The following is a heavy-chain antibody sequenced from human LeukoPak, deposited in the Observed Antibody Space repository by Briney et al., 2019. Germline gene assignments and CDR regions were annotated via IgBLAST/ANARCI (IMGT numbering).Heavy chain of an antibody. CDR1: GGSISSGGYS. CDR3: ARSIPLSYDSSGYYPAEYYFDY. V-gene: IGHV4-30-2*01. J-gene: IGHJ4*02. Sequence: TSEILSLTCAVSGGSISSGGYSWSWIRQPPGKGLGWIGYIYHSGSTYYNPSLKSRVTIPVDRSKNQFSLKLSSVTAADTAVYYCARSIPLSYDSSGYYPAEYYFDYWGQGTLVTVSS. CDR2: IYHSGST. D-gene: IGHD3-22*01.